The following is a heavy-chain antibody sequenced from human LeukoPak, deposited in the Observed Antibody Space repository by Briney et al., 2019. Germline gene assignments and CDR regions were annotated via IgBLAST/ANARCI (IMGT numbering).Heavy chain of an antibody. D-gene: IGHD4-17*01. Sequence: SETLSLTCTVSGGSISSYYWSWIRQPPGKGLEWIGYIYYGGSTNYNPSLKSRVTISVDTSKNQFSLKLSSVTAADTAVYYCARVIVGDYVGGTRYFDYWGQGTLVTVSS. V-gene: IGHV4-59*01. CDR1: GGSISSYY. CDR2: IYYGGST. CDR3: ARVIVGDYVGGTRYFDY. J-gene: IGHJ4*02.